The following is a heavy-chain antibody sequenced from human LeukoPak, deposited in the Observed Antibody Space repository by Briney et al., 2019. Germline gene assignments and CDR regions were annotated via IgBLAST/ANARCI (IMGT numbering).Heavy chain of an antibody. CDR1: GFTFSRYW. CDR3: VRDNRSYNFDY. CDR2: IKSDGSST. D-gene: IGHD1-26*01. V-gene: IGHV3-74*01. J-gene: IGHJ4*02. Sequence: GGSLRLSCAASGFTFSRYWMHWVRQAPGKGLVWVSCIKSDGSSTSIADSAKGRFTISRDNAKSTVYLQMNSLRAEDTAVYYCVRDNRSYNFDYWGPGTLVTVSS.